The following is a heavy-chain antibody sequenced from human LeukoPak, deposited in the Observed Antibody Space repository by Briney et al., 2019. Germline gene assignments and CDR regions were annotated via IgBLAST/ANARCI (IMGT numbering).Heavy chain of an antibody. CDR2: IKQDGSEK. Sequence: GGSLRLSCAASGFTFSNYWLTWVRRAPGQGLERVANIKQDGSEKHYVDSVKGRFTISRDNAKNSLYLQMNSLRAEDTAVYYCARDRQIAYWGQGTLVTVSS. CDR1: GFTFSNYW. V-gene: IGHV3-7*01. CDR3: ARDRQIAY. J-gene: IGHJ4*02.